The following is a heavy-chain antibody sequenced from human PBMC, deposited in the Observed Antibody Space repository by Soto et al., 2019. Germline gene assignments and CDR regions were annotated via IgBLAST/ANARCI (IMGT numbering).Heavy chain of an antibody. CDR1: GYTFTSYD. CDR3: ARGIKYGAYSRWFDP. CDR2: MNPNSGNT. D-gene: IGHD4-17*01. Sequence: QVQLVQSGAEVKKPGASVKVSCKASGYTFTSYDINWVRQATGQGLEYLGWMNPNSGNTAYVQKFQGRVTMTWDTSITAAYMELSSLRPEDTAVYFCARGIKYGAYSRWFDPWCQGTLVTVSS. J-gene: IGHJ5*02. V-gene: IGHV1-8*01.